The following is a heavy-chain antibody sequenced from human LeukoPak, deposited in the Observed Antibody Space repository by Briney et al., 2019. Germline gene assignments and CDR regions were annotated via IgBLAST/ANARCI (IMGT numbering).Heavy chain of an antibody. CDR1: GGTFSSYA. CDR2: IIPIFGTA. V-gene: IGHV1-69*13. D-gene: IGHD3-3*01. Sequence: ASVKVSCKASGGTFSSYAISWARQAPGQGLEWMGGIIPIFGTANYAQKFQGRVTITADESTSTAYMELSSLRSEDTAVYYCASAPGSLIGSGFPPDYWGQGTLVTVSS. CDR3: ASAPGSLIGSGFPPDY. J-gene: IGHJ4*02.